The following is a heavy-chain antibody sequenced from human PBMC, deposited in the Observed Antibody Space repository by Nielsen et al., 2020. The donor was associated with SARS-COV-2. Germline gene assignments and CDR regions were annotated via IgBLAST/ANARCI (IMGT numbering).Heavy chain of an antibody. CDR2: ISSSSSYI. D-gene: IGHD5-18*01. Sequence: VRQMPGKGLEWVSSISSSSSYIYYADSVKGRFTISRDNAKNSLYLQMNSLRAEDTAVYYCARGVGTAMVPLAFDIWGQGTMVTVSS. CDR3: ARGVGTAMVPLAFDI. V-gene: IGHV3-21*01. J-gene: IGHJ3*02.